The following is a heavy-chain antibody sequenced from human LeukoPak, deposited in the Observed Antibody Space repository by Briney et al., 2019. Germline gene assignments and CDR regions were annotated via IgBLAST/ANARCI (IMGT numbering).Heavy chain of an antibody. V-gene: IGHV4-38-2*02. CDR2: IYHSGST. J-gene: IGHJ6*02. CDR1: GYSISSGYY. CDR3: ARRGYYDSSGYLGRDGMDV. D-gene: IGHD3-22*01. Sequence: TSETLSLTCTVSGYSISSGYYWGWIRQPPGKGLEWIGSIYHSGSTYYSPSLKSRVTISVDTSKNQFSLKLSSVTAADTAVYYCARRGYYDSSGYLGRDGMDVWGQGTTVTVSS.